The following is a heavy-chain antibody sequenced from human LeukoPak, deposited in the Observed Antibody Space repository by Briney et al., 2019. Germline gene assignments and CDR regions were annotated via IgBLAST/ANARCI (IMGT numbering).Heavy chain of an antibody. V-gene: IGHV3-9*01. D-gene: IGHD3-3*01. Sequence: PGGSLRLSCAASGFTFDDYAMHWVRQAPGKGLEWVSGISWNSGSIGYADSVKGRFTISRDNAKNSLYLQMNSLRAEDTAVYYCARGEGRTIFGTNDYWGQGTLVTVSS. CDR3: ARGEGRTIFGTNDY. CDR2: ISWNSGSI. J-gene: IGHJ4*02. CDR1: GFTFDDYA.